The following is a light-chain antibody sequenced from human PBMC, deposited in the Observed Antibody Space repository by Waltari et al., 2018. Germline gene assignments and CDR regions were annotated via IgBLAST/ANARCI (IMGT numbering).Light chain of an antibody. J-gene: IGLJ2*01. Sequence: SYELTQPPSVSVSPGQTATITCSGDLLTKKFTYWFQQKSGQAPVMVIYEDTKRLSAIPGRFSGSRSGTTDALTITGAQVEDEADYYCYSTDIFRSERGVFGGGTKLLVL. CDR1: LLTKKF. CDR3: YSTDIFRSERGV. CDR2: EDT. V-gene: IGLV3-10*01.